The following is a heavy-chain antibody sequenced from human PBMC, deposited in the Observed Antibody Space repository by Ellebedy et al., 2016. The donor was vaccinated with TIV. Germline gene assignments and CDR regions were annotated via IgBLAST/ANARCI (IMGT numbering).Heavy chain of an antibody. D-gene: IGHD3-3*01. Sequence: GGSLRLSXAASGFTFSSYGMHWVRQAPGKGLEWVAVISYDGSNKYYADSVKGRFTISRDNSKNTLYLQMNSLRAEDTAVYYCAKDLGSDYDFWSGYYTLGLYFDYWGQGTLVTVSS. CDR1: GFTFSSYG. J-gene: IGHJ4*02. CDR3: AKDLGSDYDFWSGYYTLGLYFDY. CDR2: ISYDGSNK. V-gene: IGHV3-30*18.